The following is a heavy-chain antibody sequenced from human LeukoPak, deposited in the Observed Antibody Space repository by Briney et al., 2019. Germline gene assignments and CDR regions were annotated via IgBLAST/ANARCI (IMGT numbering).Heavy chain of an antibody. CDR1: GFTFDDYT. CDR3: AKGYSSGWYPFDY. CDR2: ITWDSGTT. J-gene: IGHJ4*02. V-gene: IGHV3-43*01. D-gene: IGHD6-19*01. Sequence: PGGSLRLSCAASGFTFDDYTMHWVRQAPGKSLEWVSLITWDSGTTYYKDSVKGQFTISRDNSKNSLYLQMNSLRTEDTALYYCAKGYSSGWYPFDYWGQGTLVTVSS.